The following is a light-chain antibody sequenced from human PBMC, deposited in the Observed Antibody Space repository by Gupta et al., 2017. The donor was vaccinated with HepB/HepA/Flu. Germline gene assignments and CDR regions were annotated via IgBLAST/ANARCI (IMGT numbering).Light chain of an antibody. V-gene: IGLV4-69*01. J-gene: IGLJ2*01. CDR3: QTWGTGIDVV. CDR1: SGHSSYA. CDR2: LNRDGSH. Sequence: QLLLTQSPSASASLGASVKPTCTLSSGHSSYAIAWHQQHPEKGPRYLMKLNRDGSHSKGVGIPGRFSGSSSGAERYLTISSRQSEDDAYYYCQTWGTGIDVVFGGGTKLTVL.